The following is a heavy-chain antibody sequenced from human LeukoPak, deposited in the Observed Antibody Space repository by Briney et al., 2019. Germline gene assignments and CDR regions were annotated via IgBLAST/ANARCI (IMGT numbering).Heavy chain of an antibody. CDR3: ARATYNCAWGTYRLIGYLDY. J-gene: IGHJ4*02. V-gene: IGHV4-31*03. Sequence: PSETLSLTCTVSGGSISSGGYYWSWIRQHPGKGLEWIGYIYYSASTYYNPSLKSRVTISVDTSKNQFSLKLSSVTAADTAVYYCARATYNCAWGTYRLIGYLDYWGQGTLVSVSS. CDR1: GGSISSGGYY. CDR2: IYYSAST. D-gene: IGHD3-16*02.